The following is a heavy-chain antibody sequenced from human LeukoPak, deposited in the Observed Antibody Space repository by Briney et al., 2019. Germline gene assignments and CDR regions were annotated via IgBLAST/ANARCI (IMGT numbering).Heavy chain of an antibody. CDR2: IYYSGST. CDR1: GGSISSSSYY. CDR3: ARDPSLDY. V-gene: IGHV4-39*07. Sequence: SENLSLTCTVSGGSISSSSYYWGWIRQPPGKGLEWIGSIYYSGSTYYNPSLKSRVTISVDTSKNQFSLKLSSVTAADTAVYYCARDPSLDYWGQGTLVTVSS. J-gene: IGHJ4*02.